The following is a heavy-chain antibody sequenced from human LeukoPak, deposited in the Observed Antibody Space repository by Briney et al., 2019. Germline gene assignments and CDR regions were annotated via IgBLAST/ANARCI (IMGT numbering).Heavy chain of an antibody. Sequence: GGSLRLSCAASGFTVSSNYMSWVRQAPGKGLEWVSVIYSGGSTCYADSVKGRFTISRDNSKNTLYLQMNSLRAEDTAVYYCARDQAGRYYFDYWGQGTLVTVSS. CDR1: GFTVSSNY. D-gene: IGHD6-19*01. CDR2: IYSGGST. V-gene: IGHV3-66*02. CDR3: ARDQAGRYYFDY. J-gene: IGHJ4*02.